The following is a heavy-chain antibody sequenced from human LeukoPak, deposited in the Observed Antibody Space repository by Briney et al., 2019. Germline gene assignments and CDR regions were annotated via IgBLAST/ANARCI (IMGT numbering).Heavy chain of an antibody. D-gene: IGHD4-17*01. Sequence: GGSLRLSCAASGFTFSSYSMNWVRQAPGKGLEWVSSISSSSSYIYYADSVKGRFTISRDDAKNSLYLQMNSLRAEDTAVYYCARPTTVSKHDAFDIWGQGTMVTVSS. J-gene: IGHJ3*02. CDR1: GFTFSSYS. V-gene: IGHV3-21*01. CDR3: ARPTTVSKHDAFDI. CDR2: ISSSSSYI.